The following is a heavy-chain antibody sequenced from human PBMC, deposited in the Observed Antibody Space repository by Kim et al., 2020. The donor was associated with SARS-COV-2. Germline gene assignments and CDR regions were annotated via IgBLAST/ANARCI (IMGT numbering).Heavy chain of an antibody. J-gene: IGHJ4*02. Sequence: SETLSLTCIVSGGSLTSTTHYWGWMRQPPGKELEWIGSVFYSGTAFYNPSLKSRVTISADTSENQFSLHLTSVTAADTAMYYCASQFCSGGLCYHDSWGQGTLVTVSP. CDR2: VFYSGTA. CDR3: ASQFCSGGLCYHDS. CDR1: GGSLTSTTHY. V-gene: IGHV4-39*01. D-gene: IGHD2-15*01.